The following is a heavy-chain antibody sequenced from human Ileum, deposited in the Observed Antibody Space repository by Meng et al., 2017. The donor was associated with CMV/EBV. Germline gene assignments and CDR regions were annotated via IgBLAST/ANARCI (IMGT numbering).Heavy chain of an antibody. CDR3: VHKAYSFPSNWFDP. J-gene: IGHJ5*02. CDR2: IYWDDDK. V-gene: IGHV2-5*02. Sequence: QITLKESGPTLVKPTQTLTLTCTFSGFSLSTSGLGVGWIRQPPGRAPEWLELIYWDDDKRYSPSLKDRLTVTRATSRNQVILTMTDMDPLDTATYYCVHKAYSFPSNWFDPWGPGILVTVSS. CDR1: GFSLSTSGLG. D-gene: IGHD2-15*01.